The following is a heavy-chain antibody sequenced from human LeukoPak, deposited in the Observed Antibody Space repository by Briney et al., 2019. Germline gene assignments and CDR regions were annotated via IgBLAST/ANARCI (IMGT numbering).Heavy chain of an antibody. V-gene: IGHV4-39*07. D-gene: IGHD4-17*01. CDR2: IYYSGST. CDR1: GGSLSSSSYY. Sequence: SETLSLTCTVSGGSLSSSSYYWGWIRQPPGKGLEWIGSIYYSGSTYYNPSLKSRVTISVDTSKNQFSLKLSSVTAADTAVYYCARGYYGDGVDLWGRGTLVTVSS. CDR3: ARGYYGDGVDL. J-gene: IGHJ2*01.